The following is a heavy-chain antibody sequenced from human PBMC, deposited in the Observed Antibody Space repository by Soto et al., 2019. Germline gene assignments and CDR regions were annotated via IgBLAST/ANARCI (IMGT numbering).Heavy chain of an antibody. Sequence: QVQLVQSGAEVKKPGSSVKVSCEASGGTSNSYTINWVRQAPGQGLEWIGQVIPKYDSVNYAQRFQGRVSISADKSTNTAYMELSSLRSEDTALYYCATWRSYSGSYCFDYWVQGTLVSVSS. V-gene: IGHV1-69*06. CDR2: VIPKYDSV. CDR1: GGTSNSYT. D-gene: IGHD3-10*01. J-gene: IGHJ4*02. CDR3: ATWRSYSGSYCFDY.